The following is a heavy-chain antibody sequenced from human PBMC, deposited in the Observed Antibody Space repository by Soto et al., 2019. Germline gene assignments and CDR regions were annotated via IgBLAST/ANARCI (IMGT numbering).Heavy chain of an antibody. Sequence: SETLSLTCAVSGGSISSGGYSWSWIRQPPGKGLEWIGYIYHSGSTYYNPSLKSRVTISVDRSKNQFSLKLSSVTAADTAVYYCARGRYSGHDVFDYWGQGTLVTVSS. CDR3: ARGRYSGHDVFDY. CDR2: IYHSGST. V-gene: IGHV4-30-2*01. CDR1: GGSISSGGYS. D-gene: IGHD5-12*01. J-gene: IGHJ4*02.